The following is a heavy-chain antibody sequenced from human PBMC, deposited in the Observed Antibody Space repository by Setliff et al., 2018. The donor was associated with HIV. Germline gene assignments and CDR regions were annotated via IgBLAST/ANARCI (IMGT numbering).Heavy chain of an antibody. Sequence: GESLKISCAASGFSFSSYGMNWVRQAPGKGLEWVSYISSTSSNIYYVDSVEGRFTISRDNADNSLYLQMNSLRAEDTAVYYCARYALAVPGYHNAFDIWVQVTMVTVSS. D-gene: IGHD2-8*01. V-gene: IGHV3-48*01. CDR3: ARYALAVPGYHNAFDI. J-gene: IGHJ3*02. CDR2: ISSTSSNI. CDR1: GFSFSSYG.